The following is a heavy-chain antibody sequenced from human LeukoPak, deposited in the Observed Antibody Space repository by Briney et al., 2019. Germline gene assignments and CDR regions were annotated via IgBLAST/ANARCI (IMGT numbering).Heavy chain of an antibody. D-gene: IGHD3-3*01. V-gene: IGHV1-2*06. J-gene: IGHJ4*02. Sequence: SVKVSCKASGYTFTGYYMHWVRQAPGQGLEWMGRISPNSGGTNYAQKFQGRVNMTRDTSISTAYMELSRLRSDDTAVYYCATSITIFGVVILSFDYWGQGTLVTVSS. CDR1: GYTFTGYY. CDR3: ATSITIFGVVILSFDY. CDR2: ISPNSGGT.